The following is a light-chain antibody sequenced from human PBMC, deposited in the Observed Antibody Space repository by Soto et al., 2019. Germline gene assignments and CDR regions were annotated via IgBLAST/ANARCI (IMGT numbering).Light chain of an antibody. V-gene: IGKV1-5*03. J-gene: IGKJ1*01. CDR3: QQYHTYWT. Sequence: DLQLTQSPSTLSAYVGDRVTITCRASQSVSVWLAWYQQKPGKAPNLLIYKASSLESGVPSRFSGSGSGTDFTLTISSLQPDDFATYYCQQYHTYWTFGQGTKVEIK. CDR1: QSVSVW. CDR2: KAS.